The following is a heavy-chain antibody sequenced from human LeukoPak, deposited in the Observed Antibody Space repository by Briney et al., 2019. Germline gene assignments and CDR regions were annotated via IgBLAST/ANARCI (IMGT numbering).Heavy chain of an antibody. D-gene: IGHD6-19*01. CDR2: IYPGDSDT. V-gene: IGHV5-51*01. Sequence: GESLKISCKASGYSFTSHWIGWVRQMPGKGLEWMGIIYPGDSDTRYSPSFQGQVTISADKSISTAYLQWSTLQAPDTAMYYCARGDNSGLYFFDYWGQGTLVTVSS. J-gene: IGHJ4*02. CDR3: ARGDNSGLYFFDY. CDR1: GYSFTSHW.